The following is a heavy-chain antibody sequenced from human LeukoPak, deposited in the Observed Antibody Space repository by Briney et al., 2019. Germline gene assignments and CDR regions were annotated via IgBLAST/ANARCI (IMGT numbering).Heavy chain of an antibody. J-gene: IGHJ5*02. CDR1: GFTFTSSA. Sequence: SVKVSCKASGFTFTSSAMQWVRQARGQRLEWIGWIVVGSGNTNYAQKFQERVTITRDMSTSTAYMELSSLRSEDTAVYYCAAAPTYNWNPNWFDPWGQGTLVTVSS. V-gene: IGHV1-58*02. D-gene: IGHD1-20*01. CDR3: AAAPTYNWNPNWFDP. CDR2: IVVGSGNT.